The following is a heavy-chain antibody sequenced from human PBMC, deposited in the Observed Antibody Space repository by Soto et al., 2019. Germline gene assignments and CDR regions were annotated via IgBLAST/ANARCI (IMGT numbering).Heavy chain of an antibody. CDR1: GGSISSGDYY. D-gene: IGHD1-20*01. J-gene: IGHJ6*02. V-gene: IGHV4-30-4*01. Sequence: SETLSLTCTVSGGSISSGDYYWSWSGQPPGKGLEWIGYIYYSGSTYYNPSLKSRVTISVDTSKNQFSLKLSSVTAADTAGYYCARSRHITHIYYYYGMDVWGQGTTVTVSS. CDR3: ARSRHITHIYYYYGMDV. CDR2: IYYSGST.